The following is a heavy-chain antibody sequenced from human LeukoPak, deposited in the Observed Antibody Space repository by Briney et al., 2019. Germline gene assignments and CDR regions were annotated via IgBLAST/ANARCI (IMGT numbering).Heavy chain of an antibody. V-gene: IGHV1-69*13. CDR2: IIPIFGTA. CDR3: ASASSWHHNWFDP. Sequence: GAAVKVYCKASGGTFSSYAISWVRQAPGQGLEWMGGIIPIFGTANYAQKFQGRVTITADESTSTAYMELSSLRSEDTAVYYCASASSWHHNWFDPWGQGTLVTVSS. D-gene: IGHD6-13*01. CDR1: GGTFSSYA. J-gene: IGHJ5*02.